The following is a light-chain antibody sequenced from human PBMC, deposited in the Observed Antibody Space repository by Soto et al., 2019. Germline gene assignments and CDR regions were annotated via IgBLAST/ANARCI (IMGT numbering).Light chain of an antibody. CDR2: LNNDGSH. CDR3: QTWGTGFQF. V-gene: IGLV4-69*01. CDR1: SGHSSYA. J-gene: IGLJ2*01. Sequence: QSVLTQSPSASASPGASVKLTCTLSSGHSSYAIAWHQKQPGKGPRYLMDLNNDGSHTKGDGIPDRFSGSSSGADRYLIISSLQSDDEADYYCQTWGTGFQFFGGGTKLTVL.